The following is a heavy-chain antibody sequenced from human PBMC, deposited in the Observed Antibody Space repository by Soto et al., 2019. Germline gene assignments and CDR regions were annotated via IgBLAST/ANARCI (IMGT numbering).Heavy chain of an antibody. CDR1: GGTFSRHS. CDR2: IIPIFDAT. CDR3: ARDLTSVRGS. Sequence: QVQMVQSGAEVKKPGSSARVSCKVSGGTFSRHSISWVRQAPGQGLEWMGGIIPIFDATQYTQKFQSRLTITADESTTTFHMDLSGLRPEDTAIYYCARDLTSVRGSWGQGTLVTVS. V-gene: IGHV1-69*01. D-gene: IGHD3-10*01. J-gene: IGHJ4*02.